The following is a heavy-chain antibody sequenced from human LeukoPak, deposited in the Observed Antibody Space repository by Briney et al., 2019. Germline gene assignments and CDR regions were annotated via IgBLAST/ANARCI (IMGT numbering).Heavy chain of an antibody. CDR2: VSYNGET. CDR1: GGSFYGYY. Sequence: SETLSLTCVVSGGSFYGYYWTWIRQPPGEGLEWIGEVSYNGETKFNPSLNGRVTISLDTSESHFSLQVDSVTAADTAVYFCARSARQVRRQVRYGAGIVDLWGQGTLVIVS. V-gene: IGHV4-34*01. D-gene: IGHD3-10*01. CDR3: ARSARQVRRQVRYGAGIVDL. J-gene: IGHJ5*02.